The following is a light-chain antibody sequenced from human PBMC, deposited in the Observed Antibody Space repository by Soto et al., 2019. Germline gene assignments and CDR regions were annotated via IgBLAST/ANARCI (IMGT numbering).Light chain of an antibody. CDR3: QQYHKWPLT. Sequence: EIVMTQSPATLSVSPGERATVPGRASQSVNNNLAWYQQKPGQAPSLLIYGASTRATGIPARFSGSGYGTEFTLTISSLQSEDFAVYYCQQYHKWPLTFGGGTKVDIK. CDR2: GAS. V-gene: IGKV3-15*01. CDR1: QSVNNN. J-gene: IGKJ4*01.